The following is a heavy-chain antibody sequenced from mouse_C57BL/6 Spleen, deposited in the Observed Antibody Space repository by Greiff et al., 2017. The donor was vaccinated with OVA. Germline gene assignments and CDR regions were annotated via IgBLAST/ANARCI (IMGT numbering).Heavy chain of an antibody. Sequence: EVQLQQSGPELVKPGASVKVSCKASGYTFTDYYMNWVKQSHGKSLEWIGDINPNNGGTSYNQKFKGKATLTVDKSSSTAYMELRSLTSEDSAVYYCAREEGYVYYFDYWGQGTTLTVSS. CDR2: INPNNGGT. J-gene: IGHJ2*01. CDR3: AREEGYVYYFDY. CDR1: GYTFTDYY. D-gene: IGHD3-1*01. V-gene: IGHV1-26*01.